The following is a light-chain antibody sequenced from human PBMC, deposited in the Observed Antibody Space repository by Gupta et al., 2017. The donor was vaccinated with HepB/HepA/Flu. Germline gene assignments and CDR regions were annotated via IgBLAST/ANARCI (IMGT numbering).Light chain of an antibody. CDR1: QSVSSSY. V-gene: IGKV3-20*01. J-gene: IGKJ2*04. CDR3: QQYGSSPCS. Sequence: EIVLTQSPGTLSLSPGERATLSCRASQSVSSSYLAWYQQKPGQAPRLLIYGASSRATGIPDRFSGSGSGTGFTLTISRLEPEDFAVYYCQQYGSSPCSFGQGTKLEIK. CDR2: GAS.